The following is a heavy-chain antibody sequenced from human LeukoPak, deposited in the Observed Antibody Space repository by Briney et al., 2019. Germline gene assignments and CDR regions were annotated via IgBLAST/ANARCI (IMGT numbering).Heavy chain of an antibody. CDR3: ARGRITIFGVVTPHFDY. Sequence: SETLSLTCTVSRGSISSYYWSWIRQSPGKGLEWIGYIDKSGSTNSNPSLKSRVTMSVDTSKNQFSLRLTSVTAADTTLYYCARGRITIFGVVTPHFDYWGQGTLVAVSS. V-gene: IGHV4-59*01. CDR2: IDKSGST. CDR1: RGSISSYY. J-gene: IGHJ4*02. D-gene: IGHD3-3*01.